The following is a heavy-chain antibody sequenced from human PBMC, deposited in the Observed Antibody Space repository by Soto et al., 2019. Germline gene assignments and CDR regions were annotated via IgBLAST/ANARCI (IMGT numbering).Heavy chain of an antibody. CDR2: ISSSSSYI. J-gene: IGHJ4*02. CDR3: ARDHLPEGIVVVPAATTDY. D-gene: IGHD2-2*01. V-gene: IGHV3-21*01. CDR1: GFTFSSYS. Sequence: PGGSLRLSCAASGFTFSSYSMNWVRQAPGKGLEWVSSISSSSSYIYYADSVKGRFTISRDNAKNSLYLQMNSLRAEDTAVYYCARDHLPEGIVVVPAATTDYWGQGT.